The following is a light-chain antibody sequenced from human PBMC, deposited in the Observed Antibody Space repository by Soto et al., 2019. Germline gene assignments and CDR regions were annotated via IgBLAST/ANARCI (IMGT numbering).Light chain of an antibody. J-gene: IGLJ1*01. CDR1: SSDVGYYNY. V-gene: IGLV2-14*01. CDR3: SSCTSSTTLIYV. CDR2: EVN. Sequence: QSALTQPASVSGSPGQSITISCTGTSSDVGYYNYVSWYRQHPGKAPRLMIYEVNNRPSGVSNRFSGSRSGNTASLTISGLQAEDEDDYYCSSCTSSTTLIYVLGNGTKVTV.